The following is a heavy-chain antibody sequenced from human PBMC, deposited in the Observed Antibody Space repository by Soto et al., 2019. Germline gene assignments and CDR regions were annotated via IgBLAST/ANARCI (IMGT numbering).Heavy chain of an antibody. CDR1: GDSVSSSSC. D-gene: IGHD2-2*01. J-gene: IGHJ6*02. CDR3: VRSVPAATWQYSGMDV. V-gene: IGHV4-4*02. Sequence: QVRLQESGPGLVEPSGTLSLTCAVSGDSVSSSSCWSWVRQAPGKGLEWIGEIYHSGTFNYNPSLASRVSVSVDKSMNQLSLTLKSVTAADTAVYYCVRSVPAATWQYSGMDVWGQGTTVTVSS. CDR2: IYHSGTF.